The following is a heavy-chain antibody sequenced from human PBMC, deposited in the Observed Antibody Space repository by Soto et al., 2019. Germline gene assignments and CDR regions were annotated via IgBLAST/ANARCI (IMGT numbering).Heavy chain of an antibody. CDR1: GFSLSTSGEA. CDR2: IYWNGIE. V-gene: IGHV2-5*01. CDR3: AHGDPLDFHY. J-gene: IGHJ4*02. D-gene: IGHD3-10*01. Sequence: QITLRESGPALVKPTQTLTLTCTFSGFSLSTSGEAVGWILQPPGKGLEWLALIYWNGIERYSPSLKNRLSITKDTSKNNVVLTMTNMDPVDTATYYCAHGDPLDFHYWGQGTLVTVSS.